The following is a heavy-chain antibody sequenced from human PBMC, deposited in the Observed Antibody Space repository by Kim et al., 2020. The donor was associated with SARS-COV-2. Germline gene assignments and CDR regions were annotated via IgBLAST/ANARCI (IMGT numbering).Heavy chain of an antibody. CDR3: ARGGVGYYYYGMDV. V-gene: IGHV3-74*01. J-gene: IGHJ6*02. D-gene: IGHD2-8*01. CDR1: GFTFSSYW. Sequence: GGSLRLSCAASGFTFSSYWMHWVRQAPGKGLVWVSRINSDGSSTSYADSVKGRFTISRDNAKNTLYLQMNSLRAEDTAVYYCARGGVGYYYYGMDVWGQGTTVTVSS. CDR2: INSDGSST.